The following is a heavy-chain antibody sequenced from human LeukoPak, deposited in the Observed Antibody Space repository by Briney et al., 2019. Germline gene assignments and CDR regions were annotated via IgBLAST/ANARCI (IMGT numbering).Heavy chain of an antibody. J-gene: IGHJ4*02. Sequence: SETLSLTCAVYGGSFSGYYWSWIRQPPGKGLEWIGEINHSGSTNYNPSLKSRVTISVDTSKNQFSLKLSSVTATDTAVYYCARGRGRRALDYWGQGTLVTVSS. V-gene: IGHV4-34*01. D-gene: IGHD3-10*01. CDR1: GGSFSGYY. CDR2: INHSGST. CDR3: ARGRGRRALDY.